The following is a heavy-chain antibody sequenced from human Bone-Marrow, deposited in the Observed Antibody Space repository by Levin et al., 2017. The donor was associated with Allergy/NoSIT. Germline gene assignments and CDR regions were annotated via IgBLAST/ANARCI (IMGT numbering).Heavy chain of an antibody. V-gene: IGHV3-30*03. CDR2: ISYDGSNK. J-gene: IGHJ6*02. CDR1: GFTFSSYG. Sequence: GESLKISCAASGFTFSSYGMHWVRQAPGKGLEWVAVISYDGSNKYYADSVKGRFTISRDNSKNTLYLQMNSLRAEDTAVYYCAAHYYDSSGHGGYYYYGMDVWGQGTTVTVSS. D-gene: IGHD3-22*01. CDR3: AAHYYDSSGHGGYYYYGMDV.